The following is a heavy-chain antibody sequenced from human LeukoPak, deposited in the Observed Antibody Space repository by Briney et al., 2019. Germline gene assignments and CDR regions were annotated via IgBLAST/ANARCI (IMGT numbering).Heavy chain of an antibody. CDR2: IRSKDNSYAT. J-gene: IGHJ6*04. V-gene: IGHV3-73*01. CDR3: TRCSWNYYYYGMDV. Sequence: HPGGSLRLSCAASGFTFSDSTMHWVRKASGKGLEWVGRIRSKDNSYATEYAASVKGRFTISRDDSKNTAYLQMNSLKTEDTAVYYCTRCSWNYYYYGMDVWGKGTTVTVSS. D-gene: IGHD6-13*01. CDR1: GFTFSDST.